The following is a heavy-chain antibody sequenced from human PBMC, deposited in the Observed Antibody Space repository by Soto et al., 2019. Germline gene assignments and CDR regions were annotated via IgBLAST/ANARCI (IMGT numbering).Heavy chain of an antibody. CDR3: ARRSIAVAGGDY. CDR2: IYYSGST. Sequence: SETLSLTCTVSGGSISSSSYYWGWIRQPPGKGLEWIGSIYYSGSTYYNPSLKSRVTISVDTSKNQFSLKLSSVTAADTAVYYCARRSIAVAGGDYWGQGTLVTVSS. J-gene: IGHJ4*02. CDR1: GGSISSSSYY. V-gene: IGHV4-39*01. D-gene: IGHD6-19*01.